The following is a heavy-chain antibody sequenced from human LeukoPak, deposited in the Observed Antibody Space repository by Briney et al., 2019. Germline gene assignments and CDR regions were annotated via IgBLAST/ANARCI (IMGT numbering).Heavy chain of an antibody. J-gene: IGHJ6*02. Sequence: GGSLRLSCTASGFTFGDYAMSWIRQAPGKGLEWVGFIRSKAYGETADYAASVKGRFTISRDDSKAIAYLQMNSLKNEDSAVYYCTTERNWELLRPYGMNIWGQGTTVTVAS. V-gene: IGHV3-49*03. CDR3: TTERNWELLRPYGMNI. CDR1: GFTFGDYA. CDR2: IRSKAYGETA. D-gene: IGHD7-27*01.